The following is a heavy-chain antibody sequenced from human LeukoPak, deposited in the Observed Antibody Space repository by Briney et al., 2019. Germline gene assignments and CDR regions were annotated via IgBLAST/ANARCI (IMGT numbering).Heavy chain of an antibody. J-gene: IGHJ3*02. CDR3: ARDPRKAGDHDAFDI. D-gene: IGHD7-27*01. Sequence: SETLSLTCTVSGGSISNYYWSWIRQPPGKGLEWIGYVYYSGSTNYNPSPKSRVTISVDTSKNQFSLKLSSVTAADAAVYYCARDPRKAGDHDAFDIWGQGTMVTVSS. CDR2: VYYSGST. CDR1: GGSISNYY. V-gene: IGHV4-59*01.